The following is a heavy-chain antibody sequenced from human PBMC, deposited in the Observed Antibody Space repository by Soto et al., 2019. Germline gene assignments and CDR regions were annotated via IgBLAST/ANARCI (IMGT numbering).Heavy chain of an antibody. J-gene: IGHJ4*02. CDR1: GGSFSGYY. CDR2: INHSGST. Sequence: QVQLQQWGAGLLKPSETLSLTCAVYGGSFSGYYWSWIRQPPGKGLEWIGEINHSGSTNYNPSLKSRVAIPLDTSKNQFSLKLSSVIAADTAVYYCARRHGQQLVRGSPFFRYWGQGTLVTVSS. CDR3: ARRHGQQLVRGSPFFRY. V-gene: IGHV4-34*01. D-gene: IGHD6-13*01.